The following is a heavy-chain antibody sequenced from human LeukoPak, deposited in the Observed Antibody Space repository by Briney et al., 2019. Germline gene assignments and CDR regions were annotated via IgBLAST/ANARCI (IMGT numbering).Heavy chain of an antibody. V-gene: IGHV4-34*01. CDR1: GGSFSGYY. CDR3: ASVYNSSGYYPF. CDR2: INHSGST. J-gene: IGHJ4*02. D-gene: IGHD3-22*01. Sequence: SETLSLTCAVYGGSFSGYYWSWIRQPPGKGLEWIGEINHSGSTNYNPSLKSRVTISVDTSKNQFSLKLSSVTAADTAVYYCASVYNSSGYYPFWGQGTLVTVSS.